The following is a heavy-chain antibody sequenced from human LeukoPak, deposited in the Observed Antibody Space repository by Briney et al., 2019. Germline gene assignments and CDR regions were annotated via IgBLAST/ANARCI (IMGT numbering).Heavy chain of an antibody. Sequence: QSGGSLRLSCATSGFTFSIYAMTWVRQAPGKGLEWVAVISYDGSNKYYADSVKGRFTISRDNSKNTLYLQMNSLRAEDTAVYYCAKDQAAAGTRWFDPWGQGTLVTVSS. CDR1: GFTFSIYA. CDR2: ISYDGSNK. V-gene: IGHV3-30*18. D-gene: IGHD6-13*01. CDR3: AKDQAAAGTRWFDP. J-gene: IGHJ5*02.